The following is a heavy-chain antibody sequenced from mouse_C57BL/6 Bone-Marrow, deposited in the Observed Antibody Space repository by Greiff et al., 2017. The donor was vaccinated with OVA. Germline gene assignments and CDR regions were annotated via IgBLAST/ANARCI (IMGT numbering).Heavy chain of an antibody. V-gene: IGHV1-85*01. CDR1: GYTFPSYD. J-gene: IGHJ2*01. CDR3: ARWLITTVVATDY. D-gene: IGHD1-1*01. Sequence: QVQLQQSGPELVKPGASVKLSCKASGYTFPSYDINWVKQRPGQGLEWIGWIYPRDGSTKYNEKFKGKATLTVDTSSSTAYMELHSLTSEDSAVYFCARWLITTVVATDYWGQGTTLTVSS. CDR2: IYPRDGST.